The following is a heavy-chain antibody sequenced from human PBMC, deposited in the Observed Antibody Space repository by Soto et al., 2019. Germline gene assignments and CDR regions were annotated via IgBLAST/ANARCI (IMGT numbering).Heavy chain of an antibody. J-gene: IGHJ4*02. D-gene: IGHD1-26*01. CDR3: ARGVSAGVDY. Sequence: VQLVQSGAEVREPGASVKVSCKASGYSFTSLDINWVRQTAGQGLEWMGWMQPSTGRTGYAQKFQGRVTMTRDTSTNTAYMELTTLTSDDTAFYYCARGVSAGVDYWGQGTLVTVSS. CDR2: MQPSTGRT. CDR1: GYSFTSLD. V-gene: IGHV1-8*01.